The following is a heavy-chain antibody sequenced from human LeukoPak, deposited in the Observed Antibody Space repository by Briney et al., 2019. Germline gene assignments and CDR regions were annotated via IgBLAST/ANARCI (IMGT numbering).Heavy chain of an antibody. V-gene: IGHV3-30-3*01. Sequence: PGRALRLSCAASGSPFGSYAMHWVRPAPGKGLEGVAVISYDGSNKYYADSVKGRFTISRDNSKNTLYLQMSSLRAEDTAVYYCAREPVAYCGGDCYSGYFDYWGQGTLVTVSS. D-gene: IGHD2-21*02. CDR3: AREPVAYCGGDCYSGYFDY. J-gene: IGHJ4*02. CDR2: ISYDGSNK. CDR1: GSPFGSYA.